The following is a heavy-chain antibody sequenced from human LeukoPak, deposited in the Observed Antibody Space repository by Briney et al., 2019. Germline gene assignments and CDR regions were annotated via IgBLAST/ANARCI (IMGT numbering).Heavy chain of an antibody. V-gene: IGHV1-2*02. CDR1: GYTFTGYY. D-gene: IGHD3-10*01. CDR2: INPNSGGT. CDR3: ARGGSGSYFSWLDP. J-gene: IGHJ5*02. Sequence: GASVKVSCKASGYTFTGYYIHWVRQAPGQGLKCMGWINPNSGGTNYAQKFQGRVTMTRDTSISTAYMELSRLRSDDTAVYYCARGGSGSYFSWLDPWGQGTLVTVSS.